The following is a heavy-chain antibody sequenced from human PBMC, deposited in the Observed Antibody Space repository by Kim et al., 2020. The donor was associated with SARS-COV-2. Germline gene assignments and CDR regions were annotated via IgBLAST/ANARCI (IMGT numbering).Heavy chain of an antibody. Sequence: GGSLRLSCAASGFTFSSYAMHWVRQAPGKGLEWVAVISYDGSNKYYADSVKGRFTISRDNSKNTLYLQMNSLRAEDTAVYYCARPPIVVVPAATDYWGQGTLVTVSS. CDR3: ARPPIVVVPAATDY. CDR2: ISYDGSNK. CDR1: GFTFSSYA. V-gene: IGHV3-30-3*01. J-gene: IGHJ4*02. D-gene: IGHD2-2*01.